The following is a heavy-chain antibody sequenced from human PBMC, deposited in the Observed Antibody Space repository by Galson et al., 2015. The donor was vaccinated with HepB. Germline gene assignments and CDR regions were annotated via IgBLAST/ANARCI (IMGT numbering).Heavy chain of an antibody. CDR1: GSTFTSYD. V-gene: IGHV1-8*01. CDR3: ARGTYFSGSPDY. D-gene: IGHD1-26*01. CDR2: MNPNSGNT. Sequence: SVKVSCKASGSTFTSYDINWVRQATGQGLEWMGWMNPNSGNTGYAQKFQGRVTMTRNTSISTAYMELSSLRSEDTAVYYCARGTYFSGSPDYWGQGTLVTVSS. J-gene: IGHJ4*02.